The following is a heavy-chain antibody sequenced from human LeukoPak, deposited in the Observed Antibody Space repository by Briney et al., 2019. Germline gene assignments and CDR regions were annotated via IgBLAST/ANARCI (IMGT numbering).Heavy chain of an antibody. Sequence: PGGSLRLSCAASGFIFSSYWMHWVRQAPGKGLVWVSRINSGGSSTSYADSVKGRFTISRDNAKNSLCLQMNSLRAEDTAVYYCAREGSFYAYGMDVWGQGTTVTVSS. D-gene: IGHD3-16*01. J-gene: IGHJ6*02. CDR1: GFIFSSYW. V-gene: IGHV3-74*01. CDR3: AREGSFYAYGMDV. CDR2: INSGGSST.